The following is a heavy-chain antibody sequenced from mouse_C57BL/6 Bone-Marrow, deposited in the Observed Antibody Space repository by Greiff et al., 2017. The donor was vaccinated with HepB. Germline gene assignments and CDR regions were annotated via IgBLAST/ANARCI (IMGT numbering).Heavy chain of an antibody. D-gene: IGHD4-1*01. CDR1: GFNIKDDY. J-gene: IGHJ3*01. Sequence: EVQLQESGAELVRPGASVKLSCTASGFNIKDDYMHWVKQRPEQGLEWIGWIDPENGDTEYASKFQGNATITADTSSNTAYLQLSSLTSEDTAVYYCTTGWDPAWFAYWGQGTLVTVSA. V-gene: IGHV14-4*01. CDR2: IDPENGDT. CDR3: TTGWDPAWFAY.